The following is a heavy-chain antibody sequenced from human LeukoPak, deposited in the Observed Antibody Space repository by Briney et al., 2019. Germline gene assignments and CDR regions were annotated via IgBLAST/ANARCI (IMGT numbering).Heavy chain of an antibody. CDR3: ARDRSGFSVDNWFDP. J-gene: IGHJ5*02. CDR2: VSSDGGIK. Sequence: QSGGSLRLSCVVSGFTFTNYVVHWVRQAPGKGLEWVTLVSSDGGIKYYADSVKGRFTISRDNSKNTLYLQMNSLRAEDTAVYYCARDRSGFSVDNWFDPWGQGTLVTVSS. V-gene: IGHV3-30-3*01. CDR1: GFTFTNYV. D-gene: IGHD6-19*01.